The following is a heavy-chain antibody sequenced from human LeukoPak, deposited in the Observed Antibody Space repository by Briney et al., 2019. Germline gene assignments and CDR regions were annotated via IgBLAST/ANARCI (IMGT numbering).Heavy chain of an antibody. CDR3: ARQTLAYCGGDCYSFDY. CDR1: GGSISSYY. J-gene: IGHJ4*02. D-gene: IGHD2-21*02. Sequence: SETLSLTCTVSGGSISSYYWSWIRQPPGKGLEGIGYIYYSGSTNYNPSLKSRVTISVDTSKDQFSLKLSSVTAADTAVYYCARQTLAYCGGDCYSFDYWGQGTLVTVSS. V-gene: IGHV4-59*08. CDR2: IYYSGST.